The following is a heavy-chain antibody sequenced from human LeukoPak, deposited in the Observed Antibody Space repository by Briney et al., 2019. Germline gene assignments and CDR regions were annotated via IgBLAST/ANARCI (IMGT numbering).Heavy chain of an antibody. J-gene: IGHJ4*02. D-gene: IGHD1-26*01. V-gene: IGHV4-34*01. CDR3: ARGLRWELLS. Sequence: SETLSLTCAVYGGSFSGYYWSWIRQPPGKGLEWIGEINHRGSTNYNPSLKSRVTISVDTSKNQFSLKLSSVTAADTAVYYCARGLRWELLSWGQGTLVTVSS. CDR1: GGSFSGYY. CDR2: INHRGST.